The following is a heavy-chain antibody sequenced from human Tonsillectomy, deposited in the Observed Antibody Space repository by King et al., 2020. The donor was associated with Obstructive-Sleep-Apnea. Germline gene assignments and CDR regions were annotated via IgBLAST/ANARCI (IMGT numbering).Heavy chain of an antibody. Sequence: VQLVESGGGLVQPGGSLRLSCAASGFTFSSYAITWVRQAPGKGLEWVSVISGSGDSTDYSDSVKGRFTISRDNSKNTLFLQMNSLRAEDTAVYYCAKPKGYSDYVNYYYYGMDVWGQGTTVTVSS. CDR3: AKPKGYSDYVNYYYYGMDV. V-gene: IGHV3-23*04. CDR2: ISGSGDST. D-gene: IGHD5-12*01. J-gene: IGHJ6*02. CDR1: GFTFSSYA.